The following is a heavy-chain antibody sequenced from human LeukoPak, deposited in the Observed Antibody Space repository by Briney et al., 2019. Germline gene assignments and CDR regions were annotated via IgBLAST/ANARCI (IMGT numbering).Heavy chain of an antibody. Sequence: ASVKVSCKASGYTFTGYYMHWVRQAPGQGLEWMGWINPNSGGTNYAQKFQGWVTMTRDTSIRTAYMERSRLRSDDTAVYYCARSQLGGFYFDYWGQGTLVTVSS. D-gene: IGHD6-25*01. J-gene: IGHJ4*02. V-gene: IGHV1-2*04. CDR3: ARSQLGGFYFDY. CDR2: INPNSGGT. CDR1: GYTFTGYY.